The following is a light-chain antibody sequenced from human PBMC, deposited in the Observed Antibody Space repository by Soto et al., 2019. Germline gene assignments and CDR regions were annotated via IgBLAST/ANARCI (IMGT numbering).Light chain of an antibody. CDR2: DNY. Sequence: QSVLTQPPSVSAAPGQRVTISCSGSSSNIGNNFVSWYQQLPGTAPKLLIYDNYKRPLGIPDRFSGSKSGMSGTLDITDLQTGDEADYYCGAWDSSLSAGVFGTGTKVTVL. J-gene: IGLJ1*01. CDR3: GAWDSSLSAGV. V-gene: IGLV1-51*01. CDR1: SSNIGNNF.